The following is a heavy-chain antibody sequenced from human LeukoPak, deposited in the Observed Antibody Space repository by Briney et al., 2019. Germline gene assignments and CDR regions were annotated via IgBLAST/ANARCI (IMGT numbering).Heavy chain of an antibody. CDR2: ISYDGTTK. J-gene: IGHJ3*01. CDR1: GFTFSTYA. D-gene: IGHD6-13*01. Sequence: PGGSLRLSCAASGFTFSTYAMHWVRQAPGKGLEWVAVISYDGTTKYHADSVKGRFTISRDNSKNTLYLQMNSLRVEDTAVYYCAGGISATGGGWGQGTMVTVSS. V-gene: IGHV3-30-3*01. CDR3: AGGISATGGG.